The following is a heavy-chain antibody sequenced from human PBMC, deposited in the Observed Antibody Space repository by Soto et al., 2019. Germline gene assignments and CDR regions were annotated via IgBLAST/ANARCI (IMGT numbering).Heavy chain of an antibody. J-gene: IGHJ4*02. CDR3: ARHGPISNTWNQLDS. CDR1: GGSFSGYY. D-gene: IGHD1-1*01. V-gene: IGHV4-34*01. CDR2: INHSGST. Sequence: SETLSLTCAVYGGSFSGYYWSWIRQPPGKGLEWIGEINHSGSTNYNPSLKSRVTISVDTSKNQFSLKLSSVTAADTAVYYCARHGPISNTWNQLDSWGQGTMVTVSS.